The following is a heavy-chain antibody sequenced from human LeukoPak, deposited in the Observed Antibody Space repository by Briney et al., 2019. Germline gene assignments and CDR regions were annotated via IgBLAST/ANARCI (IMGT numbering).Heavy chain of an antibody. CDR1: GGSINSTRYY. CDR2: IYYSGNS. J-gene: IGHJ6*03. D-gene: IGHD4-17*01. CDR3: ATGSVTTRYYYFFHMDV. V-gene: IGHV4-39*01. Sequence: SETLSLTCTVSGGSINSTRYYWGSIRQPPGKGLEWIGSIYYSGNSYYNPSLKSRVTISVDTSRSQFSLKLTSVTAADTAVYSCATGSVTTRYYYFFHMDVWGKGTSVTVS.